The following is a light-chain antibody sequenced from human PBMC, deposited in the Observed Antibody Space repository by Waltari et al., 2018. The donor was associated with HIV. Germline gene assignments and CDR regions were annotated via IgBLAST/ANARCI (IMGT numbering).Light chain of an antibody. V-gene: IGLV6-57*02. CDR3: QSYDSITWV. CDR2: EHN. J-gene: IGLJ3*02. CDR1: SGSIASNY. Sequence: NFMLTQPHSVSESPGKTVTISCTGSSGSIASNYVQWYHQRPGSAPTTVIYEHNQSPAGVPERFSGSIDSSSNSASLTISGLKTEDEADYYCQSYDSITWVFGGGTKLTVL.